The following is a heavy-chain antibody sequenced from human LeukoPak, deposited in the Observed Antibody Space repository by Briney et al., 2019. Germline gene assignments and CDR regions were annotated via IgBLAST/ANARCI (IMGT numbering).Heavy chain of an antibody. CDR2: IWYDGSNE. CDR1: GFTFSRNG. V-gene: IGHV3-33*06. CDR3: AKDRDYIMGIVDY. Sequence: GXSLRLSCAASGFTFSRNGMHWVRQAPGKGLEWVAVIWYDGSNEYYADSVKGRFTVSRDNSKNTMYLQMNSLRAEDTAVYYCAKDRDYIMGIVDYWGQGTLVTVSS. J-gene: IGHJ4*02. D-gene: IGHD4/OR15-4a*01.